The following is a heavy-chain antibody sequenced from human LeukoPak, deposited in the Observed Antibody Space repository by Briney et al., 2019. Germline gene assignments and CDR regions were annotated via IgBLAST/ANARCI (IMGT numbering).Heavy chain of an antibody. CDR3: ARFTPQGYGWGGYNRFDP. CDR2: IYHSGST. J-gene: IGHJ5*02. V-gene: IGHV4-38-2*02. D-gene: IGHD3-16*01. Sequence: SETLSLTCTVSGYSISSGYYWGWIRQPPGKGLGWIGSIYHSGSTYYNPSLKSRVTISVDTSKNQFSLNLTSVTAADTAVYYCARFTPQGYGWGGYNRFDPWGQGTLVTVSS. CDR1: GYSISSGYY.